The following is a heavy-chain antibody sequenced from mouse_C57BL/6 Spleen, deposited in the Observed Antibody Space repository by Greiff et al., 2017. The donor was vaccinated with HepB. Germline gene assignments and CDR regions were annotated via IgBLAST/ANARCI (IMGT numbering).Heavy chain of an antibody. CDR3: ARPGYYSNYEWFAY. Sequence: VQLQQPGAELVMPGASVKLSCKASGYTFTSYWMHWVKQRPGQGLEWIGEIDPSDSYTNYNQKFKGKSTLTVDKSSSTAYMQLSSLTSEDSAVYYCARPGYYSNYEWFAYWGQGTLVTVSA. CDR1: GYTFTSYW. D-gene: IGHD2-5*01. J-gene: IGHJ3*01. V-gene: IGHV1-69*01. CDR2: IDPSDSYT.